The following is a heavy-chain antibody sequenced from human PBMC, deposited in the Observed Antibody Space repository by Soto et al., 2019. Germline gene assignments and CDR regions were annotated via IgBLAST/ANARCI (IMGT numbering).Heavy chain of an antibody. CDR2: IIPIFGTA. CDR1: GGTFSSYA. Sequence: SVKVSCKASGGTFSSYAISWVRQAPGQGLEWMGGIIPIFGTANYAQKFQGRVTVTADESTSTAYMELSSLRSEDTAVYYCARTVGATRGRNWFDPWGQGTLVTVSS. D-gene: IGHD1-26*01. V-gene: IGHV1-69*13. CDR3: ARTVGATRGRNWFDP. J-gene: IGHJ5*02.